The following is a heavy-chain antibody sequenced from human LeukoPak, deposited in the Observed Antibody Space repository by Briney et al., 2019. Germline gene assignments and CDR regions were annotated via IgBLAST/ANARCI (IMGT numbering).Heavy chain of an antibody. CDR3: ARTDPRHKYSSSWYYFDY. D-gene: IGHD6-13*01. V-gene: IGHV1-69*01. J-gene: IGHJ4*02. Sequence: GASVKVSCKASGGTFSSYAISWVRQAPGQGLEWMGGIIPIFGTANYAQKFQGRVTITADESTSTAYMELSSLRSEDTAVYYCARTDPRHKYSSSWYYFDYWGQGTLVTVSS. CDR2: IIPIFGTA. CDR1: GGTFSSYA.